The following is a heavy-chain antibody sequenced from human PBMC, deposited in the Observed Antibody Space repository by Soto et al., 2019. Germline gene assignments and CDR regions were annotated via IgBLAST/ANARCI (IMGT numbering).Heavy chain of an antibody. CDR3: ARQLESQHLLSLYY. CDR1: GYRFTNYW. Sequence: SCEGSGYRFTNYWIAWVRQMPGRGLEWMGIIYPGDSDTRYSPSFRGQVTISVDKSISTAFLQWSSLTASDTAMYYCARQLESQHLLSLYYCGQGSLVTVSS. J-gene: IGHJ4*02. CDR2: IYPGDSDT. D-gene: IGHD1-26*01. V-gene: IGHV5-51*01.